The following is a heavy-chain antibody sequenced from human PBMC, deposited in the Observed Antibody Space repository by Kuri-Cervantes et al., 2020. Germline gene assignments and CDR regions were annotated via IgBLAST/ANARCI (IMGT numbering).Heavy chain of an antibody. Sequence: ASVKVSCKASGGTFGSYAISWVRQAPGQGLEWMGWINPNSGGTNYAQNFQGRVSMTRDTSISTAYMELNSLRSDDTAVYYCAREGPLRDISFDLWGQGTLVTVSS. V-gene: IGHV1-2*02. CDR3: AREGPLRDISFDL. CDR2: INPNSGGT. J-gene: IGHJ4*02. CDR1: GGTFGSYA. D-gene: IGHD3-16*01.